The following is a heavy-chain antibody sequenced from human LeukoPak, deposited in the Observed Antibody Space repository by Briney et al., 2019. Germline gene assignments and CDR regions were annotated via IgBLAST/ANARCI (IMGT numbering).Heavy chain of an antibody. J-gene: IGHJ4*02. Sequence: QPGGSLRLSCAASGFTFSSYAMSWVRQAPGKGLEWVSSISGSGGDTHYAASVKGRFSISRDNSKNTLYVQMNSLGAEDTAVYYCAKGAAGTLVGHYFDSWGQGTLVTVSS. D-gene: IGHD2-21*01. V-gene: IGHV3-23*01. CDR1: GFTFSSYA. CDR2: ISGSGGDT. CDR3: AKGAAGTLVGHYFDS.